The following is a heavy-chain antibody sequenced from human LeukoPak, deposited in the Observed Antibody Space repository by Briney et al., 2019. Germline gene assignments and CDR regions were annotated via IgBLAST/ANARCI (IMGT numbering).Heavy chain of an antibody. V-gene: IGHV4-4*08. CDR1: GDSIGFYY. J-gene: IGHJ3*02. D-gene: IGHD3-3*01. CDR2: IYSSGNT. CDR3: ARVALITIHENDAFDI. Sequence: RTSETLSLTCTVPGDSIGFYYWSWVRQPPGKGLEWIGHIYSSGNTKYNPSLKSRLTMSIDSSKNQFSLILTSVTAADTAVYYCARVALITIHENDAFDIWGQGTVVTVSS.